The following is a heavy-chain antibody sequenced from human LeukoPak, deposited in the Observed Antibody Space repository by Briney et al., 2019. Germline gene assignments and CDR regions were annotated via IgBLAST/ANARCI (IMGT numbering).Heavy chain of an antibody. CDR3: ARGEDIVVVPAASSRY. V-gene: IGHV1-2*02. CDR2: INPNSGGT. CDR1: GYTFTGYY. D-gene: IGHD2-2*01. Sequence: ASVKVSCKASGYTFTGYYMHWVRQAPGQGLEWMGWINPNSGGTNYAQKFQGRVTMTRGTSISTAYMELSRLRSDDTAVYYCARGEDIVVVPAASSRYWGQGTLVTVSS. J-gene: IGHJ4*02.